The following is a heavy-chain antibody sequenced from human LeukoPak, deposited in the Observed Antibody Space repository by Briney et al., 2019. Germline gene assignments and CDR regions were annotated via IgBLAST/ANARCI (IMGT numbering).Heavy chain of an antibody. CDR3: ARENPIRGGNSLDY. CDR2: IDYSGST. J-gene: IGHJ4*02. V-gene: IGHV4-39*02. Sequence: PSETLSLTCTVSGGSISSSSYYWGWIRQPPGKGLEWIGSIDYSGSTYYNPSLKSRVTISVDTSENQFSLKLSSVTAADTAVYYCARENPIRGGNSLDYWGQGTLVTVSS. CDR1: GGSISSSSYY. D-gene: IGHD4-23*01.